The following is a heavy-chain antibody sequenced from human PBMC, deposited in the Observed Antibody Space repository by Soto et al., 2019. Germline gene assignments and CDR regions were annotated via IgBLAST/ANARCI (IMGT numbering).Heavy chain of an antibody. CDR3: ARSLVLGTGSFDP. J-gene: IGHJ5*02. D-gene: IGHD3-3*02. CDR2: IYNSGST. CDR1: GGSISSSTW. Sequence: QVQLQESGPGLVKPSGTLSLSCAVSGGSISSSTWWSWVRQPPGKGLEWIGEIYNSGSTNYNPSLRSRVTISVDKSKNQFSLKLSSVTAADTAVYYCARSLVLGTGSFDPWGQGTLVTVSS. V-gene: IGHV4-4*02.